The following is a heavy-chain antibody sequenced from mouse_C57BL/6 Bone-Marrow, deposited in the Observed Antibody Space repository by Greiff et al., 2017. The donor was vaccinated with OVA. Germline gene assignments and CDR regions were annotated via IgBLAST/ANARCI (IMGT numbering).Heavy chain of an antibody. CDR2: ISSGGSYT. D-gene: IGHD1-1*01. Sequence: EVKLMESGGDLVKPGGSLKLSCAASGFTFSSYGMSWVRQTPDKRLEWVATISSGGSYTYYPDSVKGRFTISRDNAKNTLYLQMSSLKSEDTAMYDCARLGARTTVDYWGQGTTLTVSS. CDR1: GFTFSSYG. J-gene: IGHJ2*01. CDR3: ARLGARTTVDY. V-gene: IGHV5-6*01.